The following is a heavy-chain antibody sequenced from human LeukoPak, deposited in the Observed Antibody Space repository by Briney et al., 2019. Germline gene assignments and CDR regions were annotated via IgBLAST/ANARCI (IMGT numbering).Heavy chain of an antibody. CDR1: GYTFTSYG. J-gene: IGHJ4*02. Sequence: GASVKVSCKASGYTFTSYGISWVRQAPGQGLEWMGWISAYNGNTNYAQKLQGRVTMTTDTSTSTAYMELRSLRSDDTAVYYCARGSYYYDSSGSFDCWGQGTLVTVSS. D-gene: IGHD3-22*01. CDR3: ARGSYYYDSSGSFDC. CDR2: ISAYNGNT. V-gene: IGHV1-18*01.